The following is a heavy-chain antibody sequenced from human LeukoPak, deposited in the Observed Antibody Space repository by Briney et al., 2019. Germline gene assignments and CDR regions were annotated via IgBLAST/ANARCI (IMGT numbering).Heavy chain of an antibody. CDR1: GFTFSSYA. CDR2: ISYDGSNK. V-gene: IGHV3-30-3*01. CDR3: ARDDPYCSGGSCYSGAFDP. Sequence: GGSLRLSCAASGFTFSSYAMHWVRQAPGKGLEWVAVISYDGSNKYYADSVKGRFTISRDNSKNTLYLQMNSLRAEDTTVYYCARDDPYCSGGSCYSGAFDPWGQGTLVTVSS. J-gene: IGHJ5*02. D-gene: IGHD2-15*01.